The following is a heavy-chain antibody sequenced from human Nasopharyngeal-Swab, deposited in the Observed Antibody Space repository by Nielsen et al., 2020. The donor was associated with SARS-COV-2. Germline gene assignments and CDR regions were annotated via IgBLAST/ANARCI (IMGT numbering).Heavy chain of an antibody. J-gene: IGHJ2*01. Sequence: GESLKISCAASGFTFSSYWMHWVRQAPGKGLEWVSAISGSGGSTYYADSVKGRFTISRDNSKNTLYLQMNSLRAEDTAVYYCAKEVHYYDSSGYPSWYFDLWGRGTLVTVSS. CDR3: AKEVHYYDSSGYPSWYFDL. D-gene: IGHD3-22*01. CDR1: GFTFSSYW. V-gene: IGHV3-23*01. CDR2: ISGSGGST.